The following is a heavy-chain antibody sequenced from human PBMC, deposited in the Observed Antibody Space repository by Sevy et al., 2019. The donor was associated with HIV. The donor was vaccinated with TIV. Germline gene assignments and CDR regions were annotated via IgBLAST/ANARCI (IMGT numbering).Heavy chain of an antibody. J-gene: IGHJ4*02. Sequence: ASVKVSCKASGYLFTSYRITWVRQAPGKRLELVGWISPHNGDTNYAQRVQDRVTMITDTSTTTAYMELRSLTSDDSAVYYCARAYCSGGRCYSLAYWGQVTLVTVSS. CDR1: GYLFTSYR. CDR2: ISPHNGDT. CDR3: ARAYCSGGRCYSLAY. D-gene: IGHD2-15*01. V-gene: IGHV1-18*01.